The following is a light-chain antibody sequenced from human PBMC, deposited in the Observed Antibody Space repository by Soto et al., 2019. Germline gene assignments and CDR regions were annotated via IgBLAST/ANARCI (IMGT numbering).Light chain of an antibody. CDR3: GTWDSSLSAGYV. CDR1: SSNIGNNY. V-gene: IGLV1-51*01. CDR2: DNN. Sequence: QSVLTQPPSVSAAPGQKVTISCSGSSSNIGNNYVSWYQQLPGTAPTLLIYDNNKRPSGIPDRFSGAKSGTSATLGITGLQTGDEADYYCGTWDSSLSAGYVFGTGTKLTVL. J-gene: IGLJ1*01.